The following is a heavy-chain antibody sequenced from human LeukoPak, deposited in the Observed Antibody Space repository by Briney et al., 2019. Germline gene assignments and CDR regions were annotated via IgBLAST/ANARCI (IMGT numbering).Heavy chain of an antibody. J-gene: IGHJ4*02. Sequence: QPGGSLRLSCAASGFPFSRYSMNWVRQAPGKGLEWVSLISGGGGSTDYADSVKGRFTISRDNSKNTLYLQMNSLRAEDTAVYYCAKRIQSAMATGYWGQGTLVTVSS. V-gene: IGHV3-23*01. CDR3: AKRIQSAMATGY. CDR1: GFPFSRYS. D-gene: IGHD5-18*01. CDR2: ISGGGGST.